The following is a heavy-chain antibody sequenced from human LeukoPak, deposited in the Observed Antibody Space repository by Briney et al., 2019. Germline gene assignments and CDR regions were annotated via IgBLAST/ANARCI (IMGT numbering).Heavy chain of an antibody. J-gene: IGHJ4*02. Sequence: SGSLSLTGTVSGGSISTYYWSWIRQPPGKGLEWIGHICYSGSSNYNPSLKSRVTISVDTSNNQLSLKLTSVTAADTAVYYCARQVGYSSGWYIYWGQGTLVTVSS. CDR2: ICYSGSS. V-gene: IGHV4-59*08. CDR1: GGSISTYY. CDR3: ARQVGYSSGWYIY. D-gene: IGHD6-19*01.